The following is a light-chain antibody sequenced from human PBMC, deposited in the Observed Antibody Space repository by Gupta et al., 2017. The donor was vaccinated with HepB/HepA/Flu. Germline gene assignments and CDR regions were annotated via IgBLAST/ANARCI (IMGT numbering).Light chain of an antibody. CDR1: QSVSSSY. Sequence: IVLTQSPGTLSLSPGERATLSCRASQSVSSSYLAWYQQKPGQAPRLLIYNASSRATGIPDRFSGSGSGTDFTLTISRLEPEDFAVYYCQQDGSPPWTFGQGTKVEVK. J-gene: IGKJ1*01. CDR2: NAS. CDR3: QQDGSPPWT. V-gene: IGKV3-20*01.